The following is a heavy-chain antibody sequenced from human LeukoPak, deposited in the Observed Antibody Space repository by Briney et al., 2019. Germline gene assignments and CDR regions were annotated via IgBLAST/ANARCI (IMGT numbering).Heavy chain of an antibody. J-gene: IGHJ4*02. CDR1: GFTFSDHY. D-gene: IGHD5-12*01. CDR3: SRRDGYDRRSFDH. CDR2: TRDKANSYTT. V-gene: IGHV3-72*01. Sequence: GGSLRLSCAASGFTFSDHYMDWVRQAPGKGLEWVGRTRDKANSYTTEYAASVKGRFTISRHAPKISLYLHRNSLTSEDTAVYYCSRRDGYDRRSFDHWAQGPLLPVSS.